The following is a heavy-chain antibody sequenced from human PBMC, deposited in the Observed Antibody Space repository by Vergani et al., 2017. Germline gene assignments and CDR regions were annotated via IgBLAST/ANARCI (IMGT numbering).Heavy chain of an antibody. CDR3: VKDAGSYENFFDS. CDR2: ISGPGLST. CDR1: GFTFSNSA. J-gene: IGHJ4*02. D-gene: IGHD1-26*01. V-gene: IGHV3-23*01. Sequence: EVHLLESGGGLVQSGGSLRLSCAASGFTFSNSAVSWVRQAPGRGLAWVSSISGPGLSTYYADSVKGRFSISRDNSKNTMFLQMHSLRAEDTATYYCVKDAGSYENFFDSWGQGTLVTVSS.